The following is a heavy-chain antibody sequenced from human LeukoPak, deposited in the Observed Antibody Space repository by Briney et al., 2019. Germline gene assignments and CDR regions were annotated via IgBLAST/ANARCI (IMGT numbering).Heavy chain of an antibody. CDR2: MYYNGST. J-gene: IGHJ5*02. CDR3: ARPYYYDSRIDP. Sequence: SQTLSLTCTVSGGSISSGDYYWSWIRQPPGKGLEWIAYMYYNGSTYYNPSLKSRVTMSADTSKNQLSLKLSSVTAADTAVYYCARPYYYDSRIDPWGQGILVTVSS. D-gene: IGHD3-22*01. V-gene: IGHV4-30-4*01. CDR1: GGSISSGDYY.